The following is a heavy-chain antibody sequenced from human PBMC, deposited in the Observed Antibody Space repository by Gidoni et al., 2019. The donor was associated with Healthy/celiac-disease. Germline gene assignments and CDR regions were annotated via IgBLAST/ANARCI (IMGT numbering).Heavy chain of an antibody. J-gene: IGHJ6*02. V-gene: IGHV1-46*01. Sequence: QVQLVQSGAEVKKPGASVQVSCKASGYTFTSYYMHWVRQAPGQGLEWMGIINPSGGSTSYAQKFQGRVTMTRDTSTSTVYMELSSLGSEDTAVYYCAREGERGAMDVWGQGTTVTVSS. D-gene: IGHD1-1*01. CDR2: INPSGGST. CDR1: GYTFTSYY. CDR3: AREGERGAMDV.